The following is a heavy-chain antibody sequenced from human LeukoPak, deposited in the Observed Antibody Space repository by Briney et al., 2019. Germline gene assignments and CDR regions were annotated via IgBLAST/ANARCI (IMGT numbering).Heavy chain of an antibody. CDR3: AKGGSHFQH. Sequence: GGSLRLSCAVSGFIFSDYSMNWVRQAPGKGVQWVSYIDSSSSNIYYADSVKGRFTISRDYAKSSLFLQMNSLRVEDTAVYYCAKGGSHFQHWGQGTLVTVSS. D-gene: IGHD2-15*01. CDR2: IDSSSSNI. J-gene: IGHJ1*01. V-gene: IGHV3-21*06. CDR1: GFIFSDYS.